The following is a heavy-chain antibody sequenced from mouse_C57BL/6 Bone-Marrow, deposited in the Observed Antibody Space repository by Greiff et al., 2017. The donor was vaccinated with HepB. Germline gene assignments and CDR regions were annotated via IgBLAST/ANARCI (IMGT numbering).Heavy chain of an antibody. Sequence: QVQLQQPGAELVRPGTSVKLSCKASGYTFTSYWMHWVKQRPGQGLEWIGVIDPSDSYTNYNQKFKGKATLTVDTSSSTAYMQLSSLTSEDSAVYYCASSIDDGNWDYAMDYWGQGTSVTVSS. CDR1: GYTFTSYW. J-gene: IGHJ4*01. D-gene: IGHD2-1*01. V-gene: IGHV1-59*01. CDR3: ASSIDDGNWDYAMDY. CDR2: IDPSDSYT.